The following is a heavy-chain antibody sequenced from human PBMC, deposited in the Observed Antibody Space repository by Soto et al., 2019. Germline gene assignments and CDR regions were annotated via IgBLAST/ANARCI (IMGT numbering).Heavy chain of an antibody. J-gene: IGHJ5*02. CDR1: GYTFTSYG. V-gene: IGHV1-18*01. D-gene: IGHD3-16*02. CDR2: ISAYNGNT. Sequence: ASVKVSCKASGYTFTSYGISWVRQAPGQGLEWMGWISAYNGNTNYAQKLQGRVTMTTDTSTSTAYMELGSLRSDDTAVYYCARDKSLGYDYIWGSYRYWRFDPWGQGTLVTVSS. CDR3: ARDKSLGYDYIWGSYRYWRFDP.